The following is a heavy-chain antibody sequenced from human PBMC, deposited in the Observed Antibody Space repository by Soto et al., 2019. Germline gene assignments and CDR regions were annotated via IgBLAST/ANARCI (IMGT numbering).Heavy chain of an antibody. D-gene: IGHD2-15*01. CDR1: GYTFNDFG. Sequence: QVHLLQSGAEVQKPGASVKVSCKTSGYTFNDFGITWVRQAPGLGLEWLGWIYAKAGKMNFAPKFKTRVIMTTETYTSIAFMELTSLTLYDSAIYFCARAIAFYIDYWGQGTLVTVS. CDR2: IYAKAGKM. CDR3: ARAIAFYIDY. J-gene: IGHJ4*02. V-gene: IGHV1-18*01.